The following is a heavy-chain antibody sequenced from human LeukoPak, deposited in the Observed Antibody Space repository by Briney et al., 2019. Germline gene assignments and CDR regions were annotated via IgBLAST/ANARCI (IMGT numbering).Heavy chain of an antibody. CDR2: IYTSGST. V-gene: IGHV4-4*07. CDR3: ARGKVVAGTPGQNSWDS. CDR1: GGSISSYY. D-gene: IGHD6-19*01. J-gene: IGHJ4*02. Sequence: PSETLSLTCTVSGGSISSYYWNWIRQPAGKGLEWIGRIYTSGSTNYNPSLKSRVSMSVDTSKNQFSLKLCSVTAADTAVYYCARGKVVAGTPGQNSWDSWGQGTLVTVSS.